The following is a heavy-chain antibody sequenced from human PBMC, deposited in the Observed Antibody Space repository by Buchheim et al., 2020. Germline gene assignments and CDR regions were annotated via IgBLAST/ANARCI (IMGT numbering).Heavy chain of an antibody. CDR1: GGSISSYY. CDR2: IYYSGST. CDR3: ARGWAAYWGGDCYNNWFDP. Sequence: QVQLQESGPGLVKPSETLSLTCTVSGGSISSYYWSWIRQPPGKGLEWIGYIYYSGSTNYNPSLKSRVTISVDTSKNQFSLKLSSVTAADTAVYYCARGWAAYWGGDCYNNWFDPWGQGTL. D-gene: IGHD2-21*02. J-gene: IGHJ5*02. V-gene: IGHV4-59*01.